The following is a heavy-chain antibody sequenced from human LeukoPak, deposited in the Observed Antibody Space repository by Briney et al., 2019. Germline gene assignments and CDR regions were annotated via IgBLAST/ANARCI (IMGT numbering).Heavy chain of an antibody. D-gene: IGHD4-17*01. Sequence: PGGSLRLSCAASGFTFSDCYMSWIRQAPGKGLEWVSYISSSGSTIYYADSVKGRFTISRDNAKNSLYLQMNSLRAEDTAVYYCARSPGATVTTGWFDPWGQGTLVTVSS. J-gene: IGHJ5*02. V-gene: IGHV3-11*04. CDR2: ISSSGSTI. CDR3: ARSPGATVTTGWFDP. CDR1: GFTFSDCY.